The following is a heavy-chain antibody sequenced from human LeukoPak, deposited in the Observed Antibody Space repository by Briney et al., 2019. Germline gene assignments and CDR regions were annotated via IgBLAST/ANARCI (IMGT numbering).Heavy chain of an antibody. D-gene: IGHD2-15*01. CDR1: GFTFSSYA. Sequence: GGSLRLSCAASGFTFSSYAMSWVRQAPGKGLEWVSAISGSGGSTYYADSVKGRFTISRDNSKNTLYLQTNSLRAEDTAVYYCAKIGGSGPIGDYWGQGTLVTVSS. V-gene: IGHV3-23*01. J-gene: IGHJ4*02. CDR2: ISGSGGST. CDR3: AKIGGSGPIGDY.